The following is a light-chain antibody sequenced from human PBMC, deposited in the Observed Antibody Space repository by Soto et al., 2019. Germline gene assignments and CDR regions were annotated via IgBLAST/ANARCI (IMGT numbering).Light chain of an antibody. Sequence: QSALTQPRSVSGSPGQSVTVSCIGTSSDVGGYNSVSWYQEHPGKAPKLMIYDVIKRPSGVPDRFPGSKSGNTASLTISGLLAEDEADYYCCSYVGSYSYVFGTGTKVTVL. V-gene: IGLV2-11*01. CDR3: CSYVGSYSYV. CDR2: DVI. J-gene: IGLJ1*01. CDR1: SSDVGGYNS.